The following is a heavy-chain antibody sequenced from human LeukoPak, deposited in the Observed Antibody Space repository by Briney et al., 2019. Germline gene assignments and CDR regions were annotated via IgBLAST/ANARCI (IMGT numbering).Heavy chain of an antibody. J-gene: IGHJ4*02. V-gene: IGHV3-23*01. CDR3: AKTSSGSYAYFDY. CDR1: GFTFNTYA. Sequence: PGGSLRLSCEASGFTFNTYAMNWVRQAPGKGLEWVSVIGGSGGSPYYADSVKGRFTISRDNSKNTLYLQMNSLRAEDTAVYYCAKTSSGSYAYFDYGGQGTLVTVSS. CDR2: IGGSGGSP. D-gene: IGHD3-10*01.